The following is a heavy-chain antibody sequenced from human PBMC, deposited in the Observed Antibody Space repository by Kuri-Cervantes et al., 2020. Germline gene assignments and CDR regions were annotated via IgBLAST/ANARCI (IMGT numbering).Heavy chain of an antibody. V-gene: IGHV3-15*01. CDR1: GFAFSNAW. CDR2: IKSKTDGGTT. J-gene: IGHJ4*02. D-gene: IGHD1-1*01. CDR3: TTSLEGYYFDY. Sequence: GGSLRLSCAASGFAFSNAWMSWVRQAPGKGLEWVGRIKSKTDGGTTDYAAPVKGRFTISRDDSKNTLYLQMNSLKTEDTAVYYCTTSLEGYYFDYWGQGTLVTVSS.